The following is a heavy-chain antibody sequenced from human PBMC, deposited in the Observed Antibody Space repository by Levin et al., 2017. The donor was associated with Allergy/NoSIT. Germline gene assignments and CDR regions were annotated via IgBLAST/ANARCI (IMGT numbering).Heavy chain of an antibody. CDR1: GFTFSGYS. Sequence: ETLSLTCAASGFTFSGYSMNWVRQAPGKGLEWISYISNSGTTTSYADSVKGRFTISRDNAKSSLFLQMNSLRAEDTAVYFCATAAAFVLSHDYWGQGTLVTVSS. D-gene: IGHD6-13*01. V-gene: IGHV3-48*01. J-gene: IGHJ4*02. CDR2: ISNSGTTT. CDR3: ATAAAFVLSHDY.